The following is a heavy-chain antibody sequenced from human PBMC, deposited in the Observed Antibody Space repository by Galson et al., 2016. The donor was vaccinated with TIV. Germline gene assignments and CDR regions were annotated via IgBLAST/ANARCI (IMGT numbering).Heavy chain of an antibody. Sequence: SLRLSCAASGFTFNTYTVHWVRQAPGKGLEWVALISYDGSNKNYADSVKGRSTISRDNSKNTLYLQMNSLRAEDTAIYYCARGLMIFGVVTPRNGMDVWGQGTTVTVSS. CDR2: ISYDGSNK. V-gene: IGHV3-30-3*01. CDR1: GFTFNTYT. D-gene: IGHD3-3*01. J-gene: IGHJ6*02. CDR3: ARGLMIFGVVTPRNGMDV.